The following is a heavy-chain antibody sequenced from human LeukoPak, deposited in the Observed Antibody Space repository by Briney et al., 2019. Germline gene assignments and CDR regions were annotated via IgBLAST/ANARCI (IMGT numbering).Heavy chain of an antibody. V-gene: IGHV3-7*01. CDR3: ARDQTQQQLVDY. D-gene: IGHD6-13*01. CDR2: IKQDESEA. Sequence: GGSLRLSCAASGFTSSGYWMSWVRQAPGKGLEWVANIKQDESEAYYVDSVKGRFTISRDNAKNSLYLQMNSLRAEDTAVYYCARDQTQQQLVDYWGQGTLVTVSS. CDR1: GFTSSGYW. J-gene: IGHJ4*02.